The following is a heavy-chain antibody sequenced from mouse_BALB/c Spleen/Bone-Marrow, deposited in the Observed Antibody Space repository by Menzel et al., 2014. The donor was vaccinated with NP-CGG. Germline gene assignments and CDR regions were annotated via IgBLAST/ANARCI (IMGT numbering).Heavy chain of an antibody. V-gene: IGHV5-4*02. J-gene: IGHJ3*01. CDR1: GFTFSDYY. CDR3: ANWAY. Sequence: EVQVVESGGGLVKPGGSLKLSCAASGFTFSDYYMYWVRQTPEKRLEWVATISDGGSYTYYPDSVKGRFTISRDNAKNNLYLQMSSLKSEDAAMYYCANWAYWGQGTLVTVSA. CDR2: ISDGGSYT. D-gene: IGHD4-1*01.